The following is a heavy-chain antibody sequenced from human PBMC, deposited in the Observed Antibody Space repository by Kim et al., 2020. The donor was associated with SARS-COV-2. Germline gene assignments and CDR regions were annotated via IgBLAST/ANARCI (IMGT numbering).Heavy chain of an antibody. J-gene: IGHJ4*02. V-gene: IGHV1-58*01. CDR2: T. CDR3: AAGAAAGGLDY. Sequence: TNYAQKFQERVTITRDMSTSTAYMELSSLRSEDTAVYYCAAGAAAGGLDYWGQGTLVTVSS. D-gene: IGHD6-13*01.